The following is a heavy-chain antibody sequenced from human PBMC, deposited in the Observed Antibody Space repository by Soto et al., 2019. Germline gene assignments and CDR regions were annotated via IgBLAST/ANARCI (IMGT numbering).Heavy chain of an antibody. CDR2: IGGDGEST. J-gene: IGHJ5*02. CDR1: GVTFSRYA. CDR3: AKVGGFDP. Sequence: GGSLRLSCAASGVTFSRYAMSWVRQIPGKGLECVSAIGGDGESTHYADSVKGRFTISRDNSKNTLYLQLNSLRVEDTAVYYCAKVGGFDPWGQGTLVTVSS. D-gene: IGHD4-17*01. V-gene: IGHV3-23*01.